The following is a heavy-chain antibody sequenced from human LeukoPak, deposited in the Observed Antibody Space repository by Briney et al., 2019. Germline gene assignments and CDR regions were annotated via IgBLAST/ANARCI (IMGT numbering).Heavy chain of an antibody. CDR1: GFTFSSYE. D-gene: IGHD3-22*01. Sequence: GGLRLSCAASGFTFSSYEMNWVCQAPGKGLEWVSYISSSGSTIYYADSVKGRFTISRDNAKNSLYLQMNSLRAEDTAVYYCARELYDSSGYYYYWGQGTLVTVSS. V-gene: IGHV3-48*03. J-gene: IGHJ4*02. CDR2: ISSSGSTI. CDR3: ARELYDSSGYYYY.